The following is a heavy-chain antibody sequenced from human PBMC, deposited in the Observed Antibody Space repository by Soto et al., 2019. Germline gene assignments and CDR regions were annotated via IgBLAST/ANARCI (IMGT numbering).Heavy chain of an antibody. CDR1: GYTFTDDY. D-gene: IGHD1-7*01. Sequence: GASVKVSCKASGYTFTDDYIHWVRQAPGQGLEWMGRINPQSGDTKSTQKFQGRVTMTRDTSISTAYMELSRLRSDDSAVYYCAREGRMTGTTLEYWGPGTLVTVSS. J-gene: IGHJ4*01. CDR3: AREGRMTGTTLEY. CDR2: INPQSGDT. V-gene: IGHV1-2*06.